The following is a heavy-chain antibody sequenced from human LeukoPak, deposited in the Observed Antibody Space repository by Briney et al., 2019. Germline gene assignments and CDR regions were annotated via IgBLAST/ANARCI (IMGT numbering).Heavy chain of an antibody. CDR3: ARRPNHYDTSGYDY. D-gene: IGHD3-22*01. CDR1: GYTFTTAG. J-gene: IGHJ4*02. Sequence: ASVKVSCKASGYTFTTAGIGWVRQAPGQVLEWMGWISTYHGNTNYAQIFQDRVTLTTDTSTSTAYMELRRLRSDDTAVYYCARRPNHYDTSGYDYWGQGALVTVSS. V-gene: IGHV1-18*01. CDR2: ISTYHGNT.